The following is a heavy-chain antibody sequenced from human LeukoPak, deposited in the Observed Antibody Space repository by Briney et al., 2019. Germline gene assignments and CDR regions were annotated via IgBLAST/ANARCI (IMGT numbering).Heavy chain of an antibody. V-gene: IGHV5-51*01. CDR2: IYPDDSDA. D-gene: IGHD6-6*01. Sequence: GESLKISCQGSGYKFSNYWIAWVRQLPGRGLECMGIIYPDDSDAGYSPSFQGQVTFSADKSISTAYLQWSSLKASDTAMYFCARGYSSSGWFDSWGQGTLVTVSS. CDR3: ARGYSSSGWFDS. J-gene: IGHJ5*01. CDR1: GYKFSNYW.